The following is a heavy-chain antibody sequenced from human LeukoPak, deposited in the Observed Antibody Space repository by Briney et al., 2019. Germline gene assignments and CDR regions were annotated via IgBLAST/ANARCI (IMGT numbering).Heavy chain of an antibody. D-gene: IGHD3-3*01. CDR2: IYDSGST. V-gene: IGHV4-59*01. J-gene: IGHJ4*02. CDR3: AREFSWSGFFDY. Sequence: SETLSLTCTVSDGSISSYYWSWVRQPPGKGLEWIGHIYDSGSTNYNPSLKSRVTISVDTSKNQFSLKLSSVTAADTAVYYCAREFSWSGFFDYWGQGTLVTVSS. CDR1: DGSISSYY.